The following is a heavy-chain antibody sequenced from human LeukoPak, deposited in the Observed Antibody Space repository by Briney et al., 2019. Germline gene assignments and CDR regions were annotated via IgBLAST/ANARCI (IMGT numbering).Heavy chain of an antibody. CDR1: GFTFDDYA. CDR3: ARAADYYDSSGYYSGPYFDY. Sequence: GGSLRLSCAASGFTFDDYAMHWVRQAPGKGLEWVSGISWNSGSIGYADSVKGRFTISRDNAKNSLYPQMNSLRAEDTALYYCARAADYYDSSGYYSGPYFDYWGQGTLVTVSS. V-gene: IGHV3-9*01. J-gene: IGHJ4*02. D-gene: IGHD3-22*01. CDR2: ISWNSGSI.